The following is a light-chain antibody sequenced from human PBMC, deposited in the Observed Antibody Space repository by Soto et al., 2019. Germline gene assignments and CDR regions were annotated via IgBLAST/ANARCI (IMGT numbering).Light chain of an antibody. CDR3: QQYHNWPPQYT. V-gene: IGKV3-15*01. Sequence: EIVXTXSPASLXXXXXXXXXXXXXASXXVASNVAWYQQKPGQGPRLLIHGATTRAVGVPARFSGSGSGTDFTLTINGLQSEDFAVYYCQQYHNWPPQYTFGQGTKLQI. CDR2: GAT. CDR1: XXVASN. J-gene: IGKJ2*01.